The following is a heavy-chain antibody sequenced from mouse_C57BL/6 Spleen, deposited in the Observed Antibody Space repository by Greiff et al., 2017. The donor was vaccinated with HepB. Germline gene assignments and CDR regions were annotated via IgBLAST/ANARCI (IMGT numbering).Heavy chain of an antibody. D-gene: IGHD2-3*01. CDR3: ARDDGRRGAMDY. CDR2: IDPNSGGT. Sequence: QVHVKQPGAELVKPGASVTLSCKASGYTFTSYWMHWVKPRPGRGLEWIGRIDPNSGGTKYNEKFKSQATLTVDKPSSTAYMQLSSLTSEDSAVYYCARDDGRRGAMDYWGQGTSVTVSS. V-gene: IGHV1-72*01. J-gene: IGHJ4*01. CDR1: GYTFTSYW.